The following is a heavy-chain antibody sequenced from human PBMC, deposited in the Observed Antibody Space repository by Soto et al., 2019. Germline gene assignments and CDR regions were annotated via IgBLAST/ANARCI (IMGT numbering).Heavy chain of an antibody. V-gene: IGHV4-34*02. Sequence: QVHLQQWGAGMLKPSETLSLTCAVYGESFIGYYWTWIRQHPGKGLEWIGEINHRGSTNYNPSLKNRVNISIDTSKNQFSLTLTPLTAADSSVYYCARTDIVSTHWVDPWGQGTLVTVSS. J-gene: IGHJ5*02. D-gene: IGHD5-12*01. CDR2: INHRGST. CDR3: ARTDIVSTHWVDP. CDR1: GESFIGYY.